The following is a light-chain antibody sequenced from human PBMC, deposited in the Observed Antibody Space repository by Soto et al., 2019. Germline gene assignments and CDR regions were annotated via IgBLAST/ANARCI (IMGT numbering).Light chain of an antibody. CDR3: QQYNNWPGSRT. J-gene: IGKJ1*01. V-gene: IGKV3-15*01. CDR2: GAS. CDR1: QSVRSN. Sequence: EIVMTQSPATLSVSTGESASLSCRASQSVRSNLAWYQQKPGQAPRLLNYGASTKATGIPARFSGSGSGTECTLTISSLQSEDVAVYYSQQYNNWPGSRTFDQGTKVEIK.